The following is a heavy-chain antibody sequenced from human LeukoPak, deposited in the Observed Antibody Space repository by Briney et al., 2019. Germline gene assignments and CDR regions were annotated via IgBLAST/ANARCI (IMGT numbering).Heavy chain of an antibody. V-gene: IGHV3-30*03. CDR1: GFTFSSYG. CDR3: ARAYSSSWYFGY. J-gene: IGHJ4*02. Sequence: GGSLRLSCAASGFTFSSYGMHWVRQAPGKGLEWVAVISYDGSNKYYADSVKGRFIISRDNSKNTLYLQMNSLRAEDTAVYSCARAYSSSWYFGYWGQGTLVTVSS. CDR2: ISYDGSNK. D-gene: IGHD6-13*01.